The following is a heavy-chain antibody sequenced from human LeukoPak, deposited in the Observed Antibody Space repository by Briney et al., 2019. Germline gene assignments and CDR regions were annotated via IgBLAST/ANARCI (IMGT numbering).Heavy chain of an antibody. D-gene: IGHD1-26*01. Sequence: GGSLRLSCAASGFTFSDYYMSWIRQAPGRGLEWVSYISTSVTYTEYADSVKGRFTISRDNAKNSLYLQMNSLRAEDTAVYYCAREGRSGSYLGRFDPWGQGTLVTVSS. CDR3: AREGRSGSYLGRFDP. CDR2: ISTSVTYT. J-gene: IGHJ5*02. CDR1: GFTFSDYY. V-gene: IGHV3-11*05.